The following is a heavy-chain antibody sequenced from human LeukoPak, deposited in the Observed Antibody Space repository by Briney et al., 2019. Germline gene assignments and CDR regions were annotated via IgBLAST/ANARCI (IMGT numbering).Heavy chain of an antibody. V-gene: IGHV4-34*01. Sequence: SETLSLTCAVYGGSFSGYYWSWIRQPPGKGLEWIGEINYSESTNYNPSLKSRVTISVDTSKNQFSLKLSFVTAADTAVYYCARRGELGYCSGGSCYGYWGQGTLVTVSS. D-gene: IGHD2-15*01. CDR3: ARRGELGYCSGGSCYGY. CDR2: INYSEST. J-gene: IGHJ4*02. CDR1: GGSFSGYY.